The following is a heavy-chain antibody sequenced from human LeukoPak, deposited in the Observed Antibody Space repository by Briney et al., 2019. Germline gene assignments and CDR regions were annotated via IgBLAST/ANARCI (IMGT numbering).Heavy chain of an antibody. CDR1: GGSISSSNW. J-gene: IGHJ4*02. V-gene: IGHV4-4*02. CDR2: IYHSGST. CDR3: AREPMVRGVNAPGYYFDY. D-gene: IGHD3-10*01. Sequence: PSETLSLTCAVSGGSISSSNWWSWVRRPPGKGLEWMGEIYHSGSTNYNPSLKSRVTISVDKSKNQFSLKLSSVTAADTAVYYCAREPMVRGVNAPGYYFDYWGQGTLVTVSS.